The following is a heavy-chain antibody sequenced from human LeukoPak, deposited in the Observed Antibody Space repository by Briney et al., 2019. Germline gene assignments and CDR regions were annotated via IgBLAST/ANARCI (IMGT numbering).Heavy chain of an antibody. CDR3: ARGHNWIDPPYYYNYYYMDV. J-gene: IGHJ6*03. D-gene: IGHD1-1*01. Sequence: ASVKVSCKASGYTFSSYGISWVRQAHGQGLEWMGWISAYNGNTYYAQKLQGRVTMTTDTSTSTVYMELGSLTPDDTAVYYCARGHNWIDPPYYYNYYYMDVWGKGTTVTVSS. V-gene: IGHV1-18*01. CDR2: ISAYNGNT. CDR1: GYTFSSYG.